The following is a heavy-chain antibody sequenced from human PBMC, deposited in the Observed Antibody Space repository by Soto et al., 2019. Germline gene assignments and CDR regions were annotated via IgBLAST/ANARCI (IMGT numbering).Heavy chain of an antibody. V-gene: IGHV3-7*01. CDR1: GFTFSSYW. Sequence: LRLSCAASGFTFSSYWMSWVRQAPGKGLEWVANIKQDGGEKYYVDSVKGRFTISRDNAKNSLYLQMNSLRAEDTAVYYCARSNSSSWYTLYYYYYGMDVWGQGTTVTVSS. D-gene: IGHD6-13*01. J-gene: IGHJ6*02. CDR2: IKQDGGEK. CDR3: ARSNSSSWYTLYYYYYGMDV.